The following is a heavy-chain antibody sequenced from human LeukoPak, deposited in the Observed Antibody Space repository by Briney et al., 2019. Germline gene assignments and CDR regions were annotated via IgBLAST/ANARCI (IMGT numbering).Heavy chain of an antibody. V-gene: IGHV4-34*01. D-gene: IGHD3-16*01. Sequence: PSETLSLTCAVYGGSFSGYYWSWIRQPPGKGLEWIGHMYYTGKTYYNPSLKSRVTISLDTSKKQFSLNLRSVTAADTAMYFCARSPTMGVPNWFDPWGQGSMVTVSS. CDR1: GGSFSGYY. J-gene: IGHJ5*02. CDR2: MYYTGKT. CDR3: ARSPTMGVPNWFDP.